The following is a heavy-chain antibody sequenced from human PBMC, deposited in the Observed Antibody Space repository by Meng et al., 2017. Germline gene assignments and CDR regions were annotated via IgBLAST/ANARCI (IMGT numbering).Heavy chain of an antibody. CDR2: IWYDGSNK. V-gene: IGHV3-33*01. CDR3: AREYCSSTSCYFGSYGFDI. D-gene: IGHD2-2*01. Sequence: GESLKISCAASGFTFSSYGMHWVRQAPGKGLEWVAVIWYDGSNKYYADSVKGRFTISRDNSKNTLYLQMNSLRAEDTAVYYCAREYCSSTSCYFGSYGFDIWGQGTMVTVSS. J-gene: IGHJ3*02. CDR1: GFTFSSYG.